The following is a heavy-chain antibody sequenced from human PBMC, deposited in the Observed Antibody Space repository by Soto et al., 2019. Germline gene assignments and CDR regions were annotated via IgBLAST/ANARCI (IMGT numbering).Heavy chain of an antibody. D-gene: IGHD6-19*01. CDR1: GFTFSSYA. Sequence: ESGGGVVQPGRSLRLSCAASGFTFSSYAMHWVRQAPGKGLEWVAVISYDGSNKYYADSVKGRFTISRDNSKNTLYLQMNSLRAEDTAVYYCAKDRYRAPGIAVAGTVYFDYWGQGTLVTVSS. J-gene: IGHJ4*02. CDR2: ISYDGSNK. V-gene: IGHV3-30*04. CDR3: AKDRYRAPGIAVAGTVYFDY.